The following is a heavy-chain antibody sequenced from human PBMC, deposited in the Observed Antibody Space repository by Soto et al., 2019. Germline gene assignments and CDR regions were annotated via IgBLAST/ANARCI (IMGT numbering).Heavy chain of an antibody. CDR1: GFTFNNYG. CDR3: AKDVSTYAGSFTYHFDS. Sequence: PGGSLRLSCAASGFTFNNYGMHWVRQAPGKGLEWVAVISSDGSKKYSIDSVKGRLTISRDNSKNTLDLQMDSLRVEDTAVYYCAKDVSTYAGSFTYHFDSWGQGTQVTVSS. V-gene: IGHV3-30*18. CDR2: ISSDGSKK. J-gene: IGHJ4*02. D-gene: IGHD1-26*01.